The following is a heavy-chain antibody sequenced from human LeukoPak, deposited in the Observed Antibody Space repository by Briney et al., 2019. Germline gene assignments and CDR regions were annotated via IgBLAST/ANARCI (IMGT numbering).Heavy chain of an antibody. J-gene: IGHJ4*02. V-gene: IGHV4-39*01. Sequence: SETLSLTCTVSGDSIISSSHYWGWIRQSPGKGLEWVGSIHYSGTTYYNPSLKSRVTISEDTSKNRFSLTLTSVTATDTAVYHRVRHGFYYASGPLFDYWGQGILVTVSS. CDR3: VRHGFYYASGPLFDY. CDR1: GDSIISSSHY. CDR2: IHYSGTT. D-gene: IGHD3-10*01.